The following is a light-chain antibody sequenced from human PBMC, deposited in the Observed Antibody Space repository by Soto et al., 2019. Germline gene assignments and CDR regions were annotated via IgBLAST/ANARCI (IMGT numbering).Light chain of an antibody. J-gene: IGLJ1*01. CDR2: STS. CDR3: SSYTSSSTLV. Sequence: QAVVTQEPSLTVSLGGTVTLTCSSSTGTVTSSHYANWFQQKPGQPPRALIYSTSNKYSWTPARFSGSLLGGSAALTLSDVQPEDEADYYCSSYTSSSTLVFGTGTKLTVL. CDR1: TGTVTSSHY. V-gene: IGLV7-43*01.